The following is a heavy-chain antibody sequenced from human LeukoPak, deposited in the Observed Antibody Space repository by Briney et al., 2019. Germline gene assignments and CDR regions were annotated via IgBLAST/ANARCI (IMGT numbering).Heavy chain of an antibody. CDR1: GYTFTSYA. V-gene: IGHV1-3*01. Sequence: GASVKVSCKASGYTFTSYAMHWVRQAPGQRLEWMGWINAGNGNTKYSQKFQGRVTITRDTSASTAYMELSSLRSEDTAVYYCARVPLGELKPYYFDYWGQGTLVTVSS. CDR2: INAGNGNT. D-gene: IGHD1-26*01. J-gene: IGHJ4*02. CDR3: ARVPLGELKPYYFDY.